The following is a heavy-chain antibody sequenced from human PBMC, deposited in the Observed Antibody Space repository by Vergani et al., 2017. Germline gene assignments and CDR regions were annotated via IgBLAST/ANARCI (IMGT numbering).Heavy chain of an antibody. V-gene: IGHV3-23*04. CDR1: GFTFNIYA. CDR3: ATSGGYIDY. D-gene: IGHD6-25*01. CDR2: ISASGGTT. Sequence: EVQLVESGGGLVKPGGSLRLSCAASGFTFNIYAMSWVRQAPGKGLEWVSTISASGGTTYYADSVKGRFTVSRDNSKSTLYLQMNSLRAEDTAVYYCATSGGYIDYWGQGTLVTVSS. J-gene: IGHJ4*02.